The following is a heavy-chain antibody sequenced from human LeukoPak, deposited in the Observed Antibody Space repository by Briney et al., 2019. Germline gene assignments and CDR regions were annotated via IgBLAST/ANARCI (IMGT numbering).Heavy chain of an antibody. V-gene: IGHV3-72*01. D-gene: IGHD1-7*01. J-gene: IGHJ4*02. CDR2: SRNKANSFTT. Sequence: PGGSLRLSCAVSGFTFSDHYMDWVRQAPGKGLEWVGRSRNKANSFTTEYAASVKGRFAISGDDSKNSLHLQMNSLETEDTAVYYCVRMPSGNYYYDYWGQGTLVTVSS. CDR3: VRMPSGNYYYDY. CDR1: GFTFSDHY.